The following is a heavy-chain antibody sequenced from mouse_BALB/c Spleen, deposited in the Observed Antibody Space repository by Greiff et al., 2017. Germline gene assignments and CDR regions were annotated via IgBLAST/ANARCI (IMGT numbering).Heavy chain of an antibody. Sequence: EVKLQESGGGLVQPGGSLKLSCAASGFDFSRYWMSWVRQAPGKGLEWIGEINPDSSTINYTPSLKDKFIISRDNAKNTLYLQMSKVRSEDTALYYCARPGATVVARAMDYWGQGTSVTVSS. CDR3: ARPGATVVARAMDY. V-gene: IGHV4-1*02. CDR2: INPDSSTI. J-gene: IGHJ4*01. D-gene: IGHD1-1*01. CDR1: GFDFSRYW.